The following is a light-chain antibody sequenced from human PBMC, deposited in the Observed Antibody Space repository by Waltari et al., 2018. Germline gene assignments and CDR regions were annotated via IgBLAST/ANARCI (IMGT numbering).Light chain of an antibody. CDR2: DAS. Sequence: EIVLTQSPATLSLSPGERATLSCRASQSVGSYLAWYQHRPGQAPSLLIYDASTRATGIPARFSGSGSGTDFTLTSRSLEPEDFAVYYCQQRTNWPSLTFGGGTKVEIK. CDR3: QQRTNWPSLT. CDR1: QSVGSY. V-gene: IGKV3-11*01. J-gene: IGKJ4*01.